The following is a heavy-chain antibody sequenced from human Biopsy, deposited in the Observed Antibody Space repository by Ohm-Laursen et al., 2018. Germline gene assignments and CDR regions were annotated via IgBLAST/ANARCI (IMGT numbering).Heavy chain of an antibody. CDR3: AGAGGHSF. Sequence: SLRLSCAASEFNVDRNHMNWVRQAPGKGLEWVSMIHGSGRTDSADSVKGRFTVSRDNSKDTVYLQMNALRVDDTAMYYCAGAGGHSFWGQGALVTVSS. CDR1: EFNVDRNH. V-gene: IGHV3-66*01. CDR2: IHGSGRT. J-gene: IGHJ4*02. D-gene: IGHD3-16*01.